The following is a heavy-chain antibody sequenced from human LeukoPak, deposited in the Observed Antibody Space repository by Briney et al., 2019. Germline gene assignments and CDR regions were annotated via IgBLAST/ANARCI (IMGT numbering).Heavy chain of an antibody. J-gene: IGHJ6*03. CDR2: INPSGGST. V-gene: IGHV1-46*01. D-gene: IGHD1-14*01. CDR3: ARSSGRSPNRDYMDV. Sequence: ASVKVSCKASGYTFTSYYMHWVRQAPGQGLEWMGIINPSGGSTSYAQKFQGRVTMTRDTSTSTVYMELSILRSEDTTVYYCARSSGRSPNRDYMDVWGKGTTVTISS. CDR1: GYTFTSYY.